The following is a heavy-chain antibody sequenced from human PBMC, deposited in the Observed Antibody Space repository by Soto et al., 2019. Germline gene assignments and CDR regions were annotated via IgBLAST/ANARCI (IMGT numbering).Heavy chain of an antibody. Sequence: SGPTLVNPTQTLTLTCTFSGFSLNTRGVGVGWIRQSPEKALEWLALIYWDDDKRYNPSLKNRLTITKDTSKNQVVLRMTKMGPGDTVTFCYAHRHVELFSVVTPDWFAPWGQGTLVTVCS. V-gene: IGHV2-5*02. CDR1: GFSLNTRGVG. J-gene: IGHJ5*02. CDR3: AHRHVELFSVVTPDWFAP. CDR2: IYWDDDK. D-gene: IGHD3-3*01.